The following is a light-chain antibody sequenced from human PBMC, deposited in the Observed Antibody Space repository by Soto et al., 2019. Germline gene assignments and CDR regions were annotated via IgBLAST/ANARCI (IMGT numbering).Light chain of an antibody. Sequence: QSVLTQPRSVSGSPGQSVTISCTGTSSDFGGYNYVSWYQHHPGKAPKLMIYDVSERPSGVPDRFSGSKSGNTASLTISGLQAEDEADYYCSSYTSSSTRVFGTGTQLTVL. CDR1: SSDFGGYNY. CDR3: SSYTSSSTRV. J-gene: IGLJ1*01. V-gene: IGLV2-11*01. CDR2: DVS.